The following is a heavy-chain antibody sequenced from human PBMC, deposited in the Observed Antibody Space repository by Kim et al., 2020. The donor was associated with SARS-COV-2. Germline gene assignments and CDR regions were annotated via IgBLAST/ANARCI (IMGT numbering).Heavy chain of an antibody. J-gene: IGHJ3*01. CDR3: VRERHDGRGYYNFAFDF. D-gene: IGHD3-22*01. CDR1: GGSISSYY. CDR2: IYYSGST. V-gene: IGHV4-59*13. Sequence: SETQSLTCTVSGGSISSYYWSWIRQPPGTGLEWNGYIYYSGSTTSNPSRKSRVTISVDTSKNQFSLKLSSVTAADTAVYYCVRERHDGRGYYNFAFDFWGQGTMVTVSS.